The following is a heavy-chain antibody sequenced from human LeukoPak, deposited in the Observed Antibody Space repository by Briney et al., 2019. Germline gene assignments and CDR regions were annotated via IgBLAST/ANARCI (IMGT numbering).Heavy chain of an antibody. V-gene: IGHV3-23*01. D-gene: IGHD3-22*01. Sequence: PGGSLRLSCAASGFTFRSYWMHWVRQAPGKGLEWVSAISGSGGSTYYADSVKGRFTISRDNSKNTLYLQMNSLRAEDTAVYYCAKGSSFSPIVVVASDYWGQGTTVTVSS. CDR3: AKGSSFSPIVVVASDY. CDR1: GFTFRSYW. CDR2: ISGSGGST. J-gene: IGHJ4*03.